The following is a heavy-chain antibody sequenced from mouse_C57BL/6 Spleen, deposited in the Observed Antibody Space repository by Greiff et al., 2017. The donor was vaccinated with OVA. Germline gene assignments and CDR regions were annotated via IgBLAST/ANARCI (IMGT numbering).Heavy chain of an antibody. CDR2: ISYSGST. D-gene: IGHD2-10*02. CDR3: ASGKYGNYPFAY. CDR1: GYSITSDY. Sequence: EVKVVESGPGLAKPSQTLSLPCSVTGYSITSDYWNWIRKFPGNKLEYMGYISYSGSTYYNPSLKSRISITRDTSKNQYYLQLNSVTTEDTATYYCASGKYGNYPFAYWGQGTLVTVSA. J-gene: IGHJ3*01. V-gene: IGHV3-8*01.